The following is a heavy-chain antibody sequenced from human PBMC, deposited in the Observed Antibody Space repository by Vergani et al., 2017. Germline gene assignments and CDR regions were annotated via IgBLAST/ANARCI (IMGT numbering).Heavy chain of an antibody. CDR3: ARHQGGGYSDGFRAYGMDV. V-gene: IGHV5-51*01. D-gene: IGHD5-18*01. CDR2: IYPADSDT. J-gene: IGHJ6*02. Sequence: EVQLVQSGAEVKKPGESLTISCKGSGYSFTSYWIGWVRQMPGKGLEWMGIIYPADSDTRYSPSFQGQVTSSADKSISTAYLQWSSLKASATAMYYCARHQGGGYSDGFRAYGMDVWGQGTTVTVSS. CDR1: GYSFTSYW.